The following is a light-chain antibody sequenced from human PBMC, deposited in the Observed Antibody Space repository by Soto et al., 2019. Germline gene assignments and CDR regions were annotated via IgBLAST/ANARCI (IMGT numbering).Light chain of an antibody. CDR1: QNIFSS. V-gene: IGKV1-39*01. Sequence: DIQMTQSPSSLSASVGDIVTITCVAGQNIFSSLNWYQHKPGKAPKLLIYAASSLQTGVPSRFSGSGSGTDFTLTISALQPEDFATYYCQQSYNSPPITFGQGTRLEI. CDR2: AAS. J-gene: IGKJ5*01. CDR3: QQSYNSPPIT.